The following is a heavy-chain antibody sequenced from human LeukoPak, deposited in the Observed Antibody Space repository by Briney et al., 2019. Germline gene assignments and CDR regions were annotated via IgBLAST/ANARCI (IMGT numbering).Heavy chain of an antibody. V-gene: IGHV3-74*01. CDR2: MNSDGSST. CDR1: GFTFSNYW. Sequence: GGSLRLSCAASGFTFSNYWMHWVRQAPGKGLVWVPRMNSDGSSTSYGDFVKGRFAISRDNAKNTLYLQMNSLGPEDTAVYHCARRYRWANWYFDLWGRGTLVTVPS. J-gene: IGHJ2*01. CDR3: ARRYRWANWYFDL. D-gene: IGHD2-2*02.